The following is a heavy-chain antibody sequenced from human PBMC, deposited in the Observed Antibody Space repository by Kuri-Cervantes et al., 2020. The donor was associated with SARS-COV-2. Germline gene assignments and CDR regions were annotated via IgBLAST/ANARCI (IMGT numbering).Heavy chain of an antibody. CDR3: ARATHYDSSGYYYSFDY. D-gene: IGHD3-22*01. CDR2: INPNSGGT. J-gene: IGHJ4*02. CDR1: GYTFTGYY. Sequence: ASLKISCKASGYTFTGYYMHWVRQAPGQGLEWMGWINPNSGGTNYAQKFQGRVTMTRDTSISTAYMELSRLRSDDTAVYYCARATHYDSSGYYYSFDYWGQGTLVTVSS. V-gene: IGHV1-2*02.